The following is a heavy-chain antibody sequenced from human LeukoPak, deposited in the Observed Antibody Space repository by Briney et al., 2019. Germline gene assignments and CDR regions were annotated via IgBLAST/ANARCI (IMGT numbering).Heavy chain of an antibody. Sequence: PSETLSLTCTVSGGSISSYYWSWIRQPPGKGLEWIGYIYYSGSTNYNPSLKSRVTISVDTSKNQFSLKLSSVTAADTAVYYCARGVYGSGSQYLYIFDYWGQGTLVTVSS. CDR1: GGSISSYY. CDR2: IYYSGST. V-gene: IGHV4-59*01. J-gene: IGHJ4*02. CDR3: ARGVYGSGSQYLYIFDY. D-gene: IGHD3-10*01.